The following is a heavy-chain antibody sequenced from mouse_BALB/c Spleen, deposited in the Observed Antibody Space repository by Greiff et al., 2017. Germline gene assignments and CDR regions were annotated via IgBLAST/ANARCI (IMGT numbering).Heavy chain of an antibody. CDR2: ILPGSGST. V-gene: IGHV1-9*01. J-gene: IGHJ2*01. CDR1: GYTFTSYW. Sequence: VQLQQSGAELARPGASVKLSCKASGYTFTSYWIEWVKQRPGHGLEWIGEILPGSGSTNYNEKFKGKATFTADTSSNTAYMQLSSLTSEDSAVYYCARSRRRSYFDYWGQGTTLTVSS. CDR3: ARSRRRSYFDY.